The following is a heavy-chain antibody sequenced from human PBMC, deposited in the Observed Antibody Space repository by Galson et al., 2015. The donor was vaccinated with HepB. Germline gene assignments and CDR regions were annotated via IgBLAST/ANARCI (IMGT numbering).Heavy chain of an antibody. D-gene: IGHD5-18*01. J-gene: IGHJ4*02. Sequence: LRLSCAASGFTFSSYAMSWVRQAPGKGLEWVSTISGSGDSTYYADSVKGRFTISRDNSKNTLYLQVNSLRAEDTAVYYCAKDPFSTAMGRYYFDYWGQGTLVTVSS. CDR1: GFTFSSYA. CDR2: ISGSGDST. V-gene: IGHV3-23*01. CDR3: AKDPFSTAMGRYYFDY.